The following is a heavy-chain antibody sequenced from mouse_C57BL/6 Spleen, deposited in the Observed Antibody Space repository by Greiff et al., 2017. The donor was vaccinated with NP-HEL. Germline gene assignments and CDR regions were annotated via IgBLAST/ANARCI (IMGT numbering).Heavy chain of an antibody. CDR2: IDPNSGGT. CDR1: GYTFTSYW. Sequence: VQLQQPGAELVKPGASVKLSCKASGYTFTSYWMHWVKQRPGRGLEWIGRIDPNSGGTKYTEKFKSKATLTVDKPSSTAYMQLSSLTSEESAVYYCGRGDDDYYQGWFAYWGQGTLVTVSA. J-gene: IGHJ3*01. V-gene: IGHV1-72*01. CDR3: GRGDDDYYQGWFAY. D-gene: IGHD2-3*01.